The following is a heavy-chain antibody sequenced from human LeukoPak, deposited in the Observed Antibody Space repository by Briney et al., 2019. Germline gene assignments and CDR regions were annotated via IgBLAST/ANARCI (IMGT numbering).Heavy chain of an antibody. D-gene: IGHD1-1*01. CDR1: GYNFNTYG. Sequence: ASVKVSCKASGYNFNTYGISWVRQALGQGPEWMGWIRAYNGDIKYSQKVQGRLTLTRDTSTSTDYMELGSLTSDDTAVYYCARGAVNWNYYDYWGQGTLVTVSS. V-gene: IGHV1-18*01. CDR3: ARGAVNWNYYDY. CDR2: IRAYNGDI. J-gene: IGHJ4*02.